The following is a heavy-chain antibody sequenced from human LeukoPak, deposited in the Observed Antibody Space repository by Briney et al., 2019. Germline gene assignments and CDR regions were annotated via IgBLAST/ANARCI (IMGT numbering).Heavy chain of an antibody. Sequence: GGSLRLSCAASGFTFSSYSMKWVRQAPGKGLEWVSYISSSSSTIYYADSVKGRFTISRDNAKNSLYLQMNSLRAEDTAVYYCARAGEGYSSGWPFDYWGQGTLVTVSS. CDR3: ARAGEGYSSGWPFDY. V-gene: IGHV3-48*01. D-gene: IGHD6-19*01. J-gene: IGHJ4*02. CDR1: GFTFSSYS. CDR2: ISSSSSTI.